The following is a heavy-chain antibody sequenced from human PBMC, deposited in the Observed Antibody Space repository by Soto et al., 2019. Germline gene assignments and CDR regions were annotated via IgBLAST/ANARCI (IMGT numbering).Heavy chain of an antibody. J-gene: IGHJ6*02. CDR3: ARDRGYYGMDV. CDR1: GFTFSSYG. D-gene: IGHD3-10*01. Sequence: QVQLVESGGGVVQPGRSLRLSCAASGFTFSSYGMHWVRQAPGKGLEWVAVIWYDGSNKYYADSVKGRFTISRDNSKNTRYLQMNSLRAEDTAVSYCARDRGYYGMDVWGQGTTVTVSS. V-gene: IGHV3-33*01. CDR2: IWYDGSNK.